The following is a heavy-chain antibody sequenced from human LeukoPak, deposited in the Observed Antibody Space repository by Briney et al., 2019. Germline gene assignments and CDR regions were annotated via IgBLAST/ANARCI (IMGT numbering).Heavy chain of an antibody. Sequence: PGGSLRLSCTVSGFTVSSNSMSWVRQAPGKGLEWVSSITGRGDATYYADSVKGRFTISRDNSKNTFYLQMNSLRAEDTAVYYCASLTNYYDSSGYYYGDYWGQGTLVTVSS. CDR1: GFTVSSNS. J-gene: IGHJ4*02. V-gene: IGHV3-23*01. CDR3: ASLTNYYDSSGYYYGDY. CDR2: ITGRGDAT. D-gene: IGHD3-22*01.